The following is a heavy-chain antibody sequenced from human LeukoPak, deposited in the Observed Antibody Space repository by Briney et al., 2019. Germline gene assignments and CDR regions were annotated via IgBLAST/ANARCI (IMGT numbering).Heavy chain of an antibody. D-gene: IGHD3-10*01. CDR2: VYSGGRT. CDR1: GGTFSSSA. V-gene: IGHV3-53*01. J-gene: IGHJ6*03. Sequence: GASVKVSCKASGGTFSSSAISWVRQAPGKGLEWVAVVYSGGRTYYADSVKGRFTISRDNSKNTLYLQMNSLRAEDTAVYYCARVYYGSGSLHYYYYYMDVWGKGTTVTISS. CDR3: ARVYYGSGSLHYYYYYMDV.